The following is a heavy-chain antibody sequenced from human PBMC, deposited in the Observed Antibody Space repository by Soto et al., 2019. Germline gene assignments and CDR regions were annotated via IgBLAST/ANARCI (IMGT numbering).Heavy chain of an antibody. CDR2: INYSSTT. CDR3: ARDKATTPNGFDI. Sequence: SETLSLTCTVYGASLSGHYWSWIRQPPGKGLEWIGEINYSSTTNYNPSLKSRVTVSLDASKNHFSLNLNSVTAADTAVYYCARDKATTPNGFDIWGQGTMVT. V-gene: IGHV4-34*01. D-gene: IGHD5-12*01. CDR1: GASLSGHY. J-gene: IGHJ3*02.